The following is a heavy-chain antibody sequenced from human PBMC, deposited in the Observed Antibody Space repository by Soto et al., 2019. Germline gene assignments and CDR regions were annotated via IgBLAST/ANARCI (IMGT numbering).Heavy chain of an antibody. V-gene: IGHV4-30-4*01. CDR3: ARASLLEQLGY. J-gene: IGHJ4*02. D-gene: IGHD6-13*01. CDR1: GGSVGSGDYY. CDR2: IHYSGST. Sequence: QVQLQESGPGLVKPSQTVSLTCTVSGGSVGSGDYYWSWIRQPPGNGLEWIGHIHYSGSTYYTPPVESRVTIALDAPKNQFSLTLSSVTAADTAVYYCARASLLEQLGYWSQGTQVTVSS.